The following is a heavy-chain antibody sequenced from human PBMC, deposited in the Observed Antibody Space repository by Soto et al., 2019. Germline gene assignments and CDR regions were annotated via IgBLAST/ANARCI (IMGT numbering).Heavy chain of an antibody. Sequence: PGGSLRLSCAASGCTFSSYAMSWVRQAPGKGLDLVSAISGIGGSTYYADSVKGRFTISRDNSKNTLYMQMNSLRAEDTAVYYCAKSGDTMIVVVNDAFDIWGQGTMVTVSS. CDR1: GCTFSSYA. J-gene: IGHJ3*02. CDR2: ISGIGGST. V-gene: IGHV3-23*01. D-gene: IGHD3-22*01. CDR3: AKSGDTMIVVVNDAFDI.